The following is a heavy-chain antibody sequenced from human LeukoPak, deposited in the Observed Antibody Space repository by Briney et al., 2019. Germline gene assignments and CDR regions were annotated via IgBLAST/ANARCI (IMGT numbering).Heavy chain of an antibody. CDR2: ISGSGGST. V-gene: IGHV3-23*01. D-gene: IGHD1-26*01. Sequence: PGGSLRLSCAASGFTFSSYSMNWVRQAPGKGLEWVSAISGSGGSTYYADSVKGRFTISRDNSKNTLYLQMNSLRAEDTTVYYCAKSGSGGSYRYYFDYWGQGTLVTVSS. CDR1: GFTFSSYS. CDR3: AKSGSGGSYRYYFDY. J-gene: IGHJ4*02.